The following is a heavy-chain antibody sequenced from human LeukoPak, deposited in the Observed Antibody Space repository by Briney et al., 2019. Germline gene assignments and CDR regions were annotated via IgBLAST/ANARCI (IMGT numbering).Heavy chain of an antibody. CDR3: ARVPPVIDAFDI. D-gene: IGHD2-21*01. J-gene: IGHJ3*02. V-gene: IGHV4-31*03. CDR2: IYYTGSS. CDR1: GGSISSGGYY. Sequence: SETLSLTCTVSGGSISSGGYYWSWIRKHPGKGLGGIAYIYYTGSSYYNPSLKSRLTISVDTSKNHISLRLSSMTAADTAVYYCARVPPVIDAFDIWGQGTMVTVSS.